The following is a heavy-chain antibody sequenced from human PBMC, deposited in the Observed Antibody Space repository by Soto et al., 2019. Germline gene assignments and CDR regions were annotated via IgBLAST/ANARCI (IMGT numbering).Heavy chain of an antibody. CDR3: ARPKNDSVWGSYRRLYYYYGMDV. CDR2: IYYSGST. Sequence: ASETLSLTCTVSGGSISSYYWSWIRQPPGKGLEWIGYIYYSGSTNYNPPLKSRVTISVDTSKNQSSLKLSSVTAPDTAVYYCARPKNDSVWGSYRRLYYYYGMDVWGKGTTVTVSS. D-gene: IGHD3-16*02. J-gene: IGHJ6*04. CDR1: GGSISSYY. V-gene: IGHV4-59*01.